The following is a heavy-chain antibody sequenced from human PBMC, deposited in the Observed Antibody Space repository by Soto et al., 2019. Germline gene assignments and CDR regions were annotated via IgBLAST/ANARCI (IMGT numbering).Heavy chain of an antibody. D-gene: IGHD5-12*01. Sequence: GGSLRLSCAASGFTFSSYGMHWVRQAPGKGLEWVAVIWYDGSNKYYADSVKGRFTVSRDNSKNTLYLQMNSLRAEDTAVYYCARDDVAAYYYYYGMDVWGQGTTVTVSS. CDR1: GFTFSSYG. CDR2: IWYDGSNK. V-gene: IGHV3-33*01. J-gene: IGHJ6*02. CDR3: ARDDVAAYYYYYGMDV.